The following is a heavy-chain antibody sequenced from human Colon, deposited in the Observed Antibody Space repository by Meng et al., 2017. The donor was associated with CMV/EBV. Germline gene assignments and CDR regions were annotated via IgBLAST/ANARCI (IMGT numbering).Heavy chain of an antibody. J-gene: IGHJ4*02. V-gene: IGHV1-18*01. CDR2: INADNGDT. Sequence: ASVKVSCKASGYTFSNYGMSWARQAPGQGLEWLGWINADNGDTKYAQKVQDRVTMTTDTSTSTAYMELRSLRSDDTAVYYCARVIQSSGVVISPFNYWGQGTMVTVSS. CDR3: ARVIQSSGVVISPFNY. CDR1: GYTFSNYG. D-gene: IGHD3-3*01.